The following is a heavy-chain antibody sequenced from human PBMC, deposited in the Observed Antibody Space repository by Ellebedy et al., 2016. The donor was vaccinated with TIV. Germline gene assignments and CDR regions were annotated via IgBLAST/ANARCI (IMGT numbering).Heavy chain of an antibody. CDR1: GYSFTSYW. V-gene: IGHV5-51*01. D-gene: IGHD6-13*01. CDR3: ARQGAAAGTRWFDP. Sequence: KVSCKGSGYSFTSYWIGWVRQMPGKGLEWMGIIYPGDSDTRYSPSFQGQVTIPADKSISTAYLQWSSLKASDTAMYYCARQGAAAGTRWFDPWGQGTLVTVSS. CDR2: IYPGDSDT. J-gene: IGHJ5*02.